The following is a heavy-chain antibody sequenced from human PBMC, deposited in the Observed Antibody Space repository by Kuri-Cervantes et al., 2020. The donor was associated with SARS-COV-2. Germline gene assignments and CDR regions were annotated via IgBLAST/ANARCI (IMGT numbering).Heavy chain of an antibody. V-gene: IGHV3-7*01. CDR1: GFTFSSYW. CDR3: ARGVGRFLEWSYYYYMDV. Sequence: GESLKISCAASGFTFSSYWMSWVHQAPGKGLEWVANIKQDGSEKYYVDSVKGRFTISRDNAKNSLYLQMNSLRAEDTAVYYCARGVGRFLEWSYYYYMDVWGKGTTVTVSS. D-gene: IGHD3-3*01. CDR2: IKQDGSEK. J-gene: IGHJ6*03.